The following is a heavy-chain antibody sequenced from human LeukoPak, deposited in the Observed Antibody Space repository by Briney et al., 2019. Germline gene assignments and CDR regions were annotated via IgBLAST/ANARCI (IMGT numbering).Heavy chain of an antibody. V-gene: IGHV4-59*01. Sequence: SETLSLTCTFSGGSFSPAHWSWIRQPPGKGLEWIGVICDNGHTDYNPSLKSRVTISVDTSKRQFSLKLSSLAAADTAVYYCATGRDPYKTGHWGQGTLVSVSS. J-gene: IGHJ4*02. CDR1: GGSFSPAH. D-gene: IGHD3-10*01. CDR3: ATGRDPYKTGH. CDR2: ICDNGHT.